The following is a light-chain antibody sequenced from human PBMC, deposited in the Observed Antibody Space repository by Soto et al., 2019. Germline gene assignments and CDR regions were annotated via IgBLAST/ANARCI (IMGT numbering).Light chain of an antibody. CDR3: CSFAGTSVL. J-gene: IGLJ2*01. CDR1: SSDIGASKY. CDR2: DVS. V-gene: IGLV2-11*01. Sequence: QSALTQPRSVSGSPGQSVTISCTGTSSDIGASKYVSWYQQHPDKAPKLMIYDVSDRPSGVPDRFSASKSGDTASLTISGLQADDEADYYCCSFAGTSVLFGGGTKVTV.